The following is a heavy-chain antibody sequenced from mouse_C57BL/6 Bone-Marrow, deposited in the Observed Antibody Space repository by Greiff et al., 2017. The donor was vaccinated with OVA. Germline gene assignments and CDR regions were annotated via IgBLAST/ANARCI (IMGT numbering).Heavy chain of an antibody. V-gene: IGHV5-4*01. D-gene: IGHD1-1*01. J-gene: IGHJ4*01. Sequence: EVQVVESGGGLVKPGGSLKLSCAASGFTFSSYAMSWVRQTPEKRLEWVATISDGGSYTYYPDNVKGRFTISRDNAKNNLYLQMSHLKSEDTAMYYCPLHYYGSPHYYAMDYWGQGTSVTVSS. CDR3: PLHYYGSPHYYAMDY. CDR2: ISDGGSYT. CDR1: GFTFSSYA.